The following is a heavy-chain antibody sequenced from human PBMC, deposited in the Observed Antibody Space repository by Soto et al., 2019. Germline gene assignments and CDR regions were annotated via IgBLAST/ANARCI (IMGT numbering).Heavy chain of an antibody. Sequence: GSLRLSCAASGFTFSSYAMSWVRQAPGKGLEWVSAISGSGGSTYYADSVKGRFTISRDNSKNTLYLQMNSLRAEDTAVYYCAKDVIGFTTVTTVFDYWGQGTLVTVSS. CDR2: ISGSGGST. V-gene: IGHV3-23*01. J-gene: IGHJ4*02. CDR3: AKDVIGFTTVTTVFDY. D-gene: IGHD4-17*01. CDR1: GFTFSSYA.